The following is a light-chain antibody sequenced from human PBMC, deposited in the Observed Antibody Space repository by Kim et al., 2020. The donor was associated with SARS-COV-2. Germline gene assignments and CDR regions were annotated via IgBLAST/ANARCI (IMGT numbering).Light chain of an antibody. CDR2: SNN. J-gene: IGLJ2*01. Sequence: GQRVTISCSGSRSNIGSNTVNWNQQLPGTAPKLLIYSNNQRPSGVPDRFSGSKSGTTASLAISGLQSEDEADYYCAAWDDSLNGVVFGGGTQLTVL. CDR1: RSNIGSNT. CDR3: AAWDDSLNGVV. V-gene: IGLV1-44*01.